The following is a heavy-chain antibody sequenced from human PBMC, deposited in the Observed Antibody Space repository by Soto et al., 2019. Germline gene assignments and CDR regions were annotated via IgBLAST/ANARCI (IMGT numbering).Heavy chain of an antibody. V-gene: IGHV4-4*07. CDR3: ARGQRFSDWFDH. D-gene: IGHD3-3*01. J-gene: IGHJ5*02. CDR2: IYSSGST. CDR1: GGTLSGYY. Sequence: PXETLSLTCTVTGGTLSGYYWTWIRQSAGGGLDWIGRIYSSGSTNYNPSLKSRVTISLDTSMSHFSLRLRSVSAADTAVYYCARGQRFSDWFDHWGQGTLVTVSS.